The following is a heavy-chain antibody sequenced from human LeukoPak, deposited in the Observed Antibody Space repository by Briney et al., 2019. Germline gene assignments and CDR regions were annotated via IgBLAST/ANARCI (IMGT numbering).Heavy chain of an antibody. CDR1: GFTLSSYE. CDR3: ARNSGWYGIS. CDR2: IEYGESTT. Sequence: GRSLRLSCMVSGFTLSSYEMSWIRQAPGKGLEWVSSIEYGESTTHYADSVRGRFTISRDNYKNTLYLQLTSLSDDDTAVYFCARNSGWYGISWGQGTLVIVSS. J-gene: IGHJ4*02. D-gene: IGHD6-19*01. V-gene: IGHV3-23*01.